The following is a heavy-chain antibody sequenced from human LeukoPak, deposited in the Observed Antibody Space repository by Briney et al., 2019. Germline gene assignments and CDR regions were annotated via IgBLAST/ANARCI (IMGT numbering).Heavy chain of an antibody. CDR3: AKDLRVGYYFDAFDI. Sequence: GGSLRLSCAASGFTFSSYAMGWVRQAPGKGLEWVSAISGSGGSTYYADSVKGRFTISRDNSKNTLYLQMNSLRAEDTAVYYCAKDLRVGYYFDAFDIWGQGTMVTVSS. D-gene: IGHD3-10*01. J-gene: IGHJ3*02. V-gene: IGHV3-23*01. CDR1: GFTFSSYA. CDR2: ISGSGGST.